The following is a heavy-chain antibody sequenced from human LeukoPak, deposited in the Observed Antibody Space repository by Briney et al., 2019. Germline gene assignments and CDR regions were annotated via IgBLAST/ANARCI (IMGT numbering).Heavy chain of an antibody. V-gene: IGHV1-24*01. D-gene: IGHD6-19*01. J-gene: IGHJ6*02. CDR1: GYTFTDYY. CDR3: ATELSSVAGTWYYYYGMDV. CDR2: FDPEDGET. Sequence: ASVKVSCKTSGYTFTDYYMHWVRQAPGKGLEWMGGFDPEDGETIYAQKFQGRVTMTEDTSTDTAYMELSSLRSEDTAVYYCATELSSVAGTWYYYYGMDVWGQGTTVTVSS.